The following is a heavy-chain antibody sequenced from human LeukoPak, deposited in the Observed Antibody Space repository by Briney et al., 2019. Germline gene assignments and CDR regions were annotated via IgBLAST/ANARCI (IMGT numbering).Heavy chain of an antibody. CDR1: GYSISSGYY. V-gene: IGHV3-74*01. J-gene: IGHJ5*02. CDR2: ISGDGINT. Sequence: ETLSLTCTVSGYSISSGYYWGWIRQPPGKGLEWVSRISGDGINTAYADSVKGRFTISRDNAKNTVYLQMNSLRAEDTALYFCARDHSPGWFDPWGQGALVTVSS. CDR3: ARDHSPGWFDP.